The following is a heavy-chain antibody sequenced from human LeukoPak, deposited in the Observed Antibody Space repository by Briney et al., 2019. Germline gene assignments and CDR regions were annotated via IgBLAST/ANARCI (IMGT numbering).Heavy chain of an antibody. CDR1: GYSFTTYW. CDR3: ARRVGSGWADAFDI. CDR2: IYPGDSDT. J-gene: IGHJ3*02. V-gene: IGHV5-51*01. D-gene: IGHD6-19*01. Sequence: GESLKISCKGFGYSFTTYWIGWVRQMPGKGLEWMGIIYPGDSDTRYSPSFQGQVTISADKSISTASLQWSSLKASDTAMYFCARRVGSGWADAFDIWGQGTMVTVSS.